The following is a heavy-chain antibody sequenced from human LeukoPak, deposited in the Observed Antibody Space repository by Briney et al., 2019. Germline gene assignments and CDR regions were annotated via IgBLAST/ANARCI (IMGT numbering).Heavy chain of an antibody. J-gene: IGHJ3*02. CDR1: GFTVSSNY. D-gene: IGHD1-1*01. CDR2: IYSGGST. V-gene: IGHV3-53*04. CDR3: AREVGPGDDAFDI. Sequence: PGGSLRLSCAASGFTVSSNYMSWVRQAPGKGLEWVSVIYSGGSTYYADSVKGRFTISRHNSKNTLYLQMNSLRAEDTAVYYCAREVGPGDDAFDIWGQGTTVTVSS.